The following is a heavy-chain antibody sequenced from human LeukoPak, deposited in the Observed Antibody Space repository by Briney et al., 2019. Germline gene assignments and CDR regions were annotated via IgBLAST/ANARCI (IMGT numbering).Heavy chain of an antibody. CDR3: ARVGDPAGYSIDY. Sequence: SETLSLTCTVSGGSISSGDYYWSWLRQPPGRGLEWIGYIYYSGSTYYNPSLKSRVTISVGTSKNQFSLKLSSVTAADTAVYYCARVGDPAGYSIDYWGQGTLVTVSS. CDR1: GGSISSGDYY. J-gene: IGHJ4*02. CDR2: IYYSGST. D-gene: IGHD3-9*01. V-gene: IGHV4-30-4*01.